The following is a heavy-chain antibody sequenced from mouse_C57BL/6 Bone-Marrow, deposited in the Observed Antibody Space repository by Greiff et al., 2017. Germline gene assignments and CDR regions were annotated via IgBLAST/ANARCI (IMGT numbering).Heavy chain of an antibody. D-gene: IGHD1-1*01. CDR2: IYPGSGST. CDR3: ARSTTGVAPYSDV. V-gene: IGHV1-55*01. Sequence: QVQLQQPGAELVKPGASVKMSCKASGYTFTSYWITWVKQRPGQGLEWIGDIYPGSGSTNYNEKFKSKATLTVDTSSSTAYMQLSSLTSEDSAVYYCARSTTGVAPYSDVWGTETTGTVSP. CDR1: GYTFTSYW. J-gene: IGHJ1*03.